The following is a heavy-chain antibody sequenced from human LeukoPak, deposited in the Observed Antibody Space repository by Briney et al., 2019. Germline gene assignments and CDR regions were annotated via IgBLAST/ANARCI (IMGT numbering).Heavy chain of an antibody. Sequence: PGGSLRLSCAASGFTFSSYALSWVRQAPGKGREWVSEISGRGGSTYYADSVKGRFTISRNTSKNTLYLQMNSLRAEDTAVYYCAKPTLKCYESSGYLYYFDYWGQGTLVTVSA. D-gene: IGHD3-22*01. CDR3: AKPTLKCYESSGYLYYFDY. CDR1: GFTFSSYA. CDR2: ISGRGGST. J-gene: IGHJ4*02. V-gene: IGHV3-23*01.